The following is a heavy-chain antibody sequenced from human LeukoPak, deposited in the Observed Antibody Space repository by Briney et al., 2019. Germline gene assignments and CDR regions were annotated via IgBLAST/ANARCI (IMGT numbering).Heavy chain of an antibody. CDR2: IGSYAGDT. J-gene: IGHJ5*01. Sequence: ASVKVSCKATSYISWVRQAPGQGLEWMGWIGSYAGDTYYAQKFQGRVTVTTDTSSSTAYMELRSLRSDDTAVYYCARDFWNFDDSRGYYRDFDSWGQGTLVTVSS. D-gene: IGHD3-22*01. V-gene: IGHV1-18*01. CDR1: TSY. CDR3: ARDFWNFDDSRGYYRDFDS.